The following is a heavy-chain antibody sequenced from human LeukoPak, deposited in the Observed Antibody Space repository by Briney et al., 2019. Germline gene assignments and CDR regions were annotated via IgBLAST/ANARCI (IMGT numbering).Heavy chain of an antibody. CDR2: ISYDGSNK. V-gene: IGHV3-30-3*01. CDR3: ARDRGSYSYYYYGMDV. D-gene: IGHD1-26*01. CDR1: GFTFSSYA. Sequence: GGSLRLSCAASGFTFSSYAMRWVRQAPGKGLEWVAVISYDGSNKYYADSAKGRFTISRDNSKNTLYLQMNSLRAEDTAVYYCARDRGSYSYYYYGMDVWGQGTTVTVSS. J-gene: IGHJ6*02.